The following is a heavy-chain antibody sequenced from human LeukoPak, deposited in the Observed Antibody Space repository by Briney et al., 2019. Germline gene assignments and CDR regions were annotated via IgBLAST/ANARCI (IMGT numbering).Heavy chain of an antibody. CDR3: ARMVGVVTNWFDP. D-gene: IGHD3-3*01. CDR1: GYTFTSYD. V-gene: IGHV1-8*01. CDR2: MNPNSGNT. Sequence: GASVKVSCKASGYTFTSYDINWVRQATGQGLEWMGWMNPNSGNTGYAQKLQGRVTMTRNTSISTAYMELSSLRSEDTAVYYCARMVGVVTNWFDPWGQGTLVTVSS. J-gene: IGHJ5*02.